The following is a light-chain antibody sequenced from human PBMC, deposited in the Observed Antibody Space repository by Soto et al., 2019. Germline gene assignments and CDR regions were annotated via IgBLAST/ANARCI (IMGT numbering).Light chain of an antibody. J-gene: IGKJ4*01. CDR3: QRYDNLPLT. CDR1: QDISNY. CDR2: DAS. Sequence: DIQMTQSPSSLSASVGDRVTITCQASQDISNYLNWYQQNPGKAPKLQIYDASKLVTGVPSRFSGSGAWTDFTFTSSSLQSEDIAKYYWQRYDNLPLTFGGGTKVEIK. V-gene: IGKV1-33*01.